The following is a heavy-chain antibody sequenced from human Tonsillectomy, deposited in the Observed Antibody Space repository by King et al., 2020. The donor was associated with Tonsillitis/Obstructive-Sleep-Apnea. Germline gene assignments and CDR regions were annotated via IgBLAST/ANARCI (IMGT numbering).Heavy chain of an antibody. CDR1: GYTFTSYY. CDR3: ARGGQLVYPPQGNWFDP. D-gene: IGHD6-6*01. V-gene: IGHV1-46*01. Sequence: HVQLVESGAEVKKPGASVKVSCKASGYTFTSYYMHWVRQAPGQGLEWMGIINPSGGSTSYAQKFQGRVTMTRDTSTSTVYMELSSLRSEDTAVYYCARGGQLVYPPQGNWFDPWGQGTLVTVSS. CDR2: INPSGGST. J-gene: IGHJ5*02.